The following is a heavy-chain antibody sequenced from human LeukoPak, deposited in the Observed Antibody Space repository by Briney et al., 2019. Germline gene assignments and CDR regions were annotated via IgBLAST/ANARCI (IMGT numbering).Heavy chain of an antibody. CDR3: ARVSLGYDYVWGSYQD. Sequence: ASVKVSCKASGYTFTGYCMHWVRQAPGQGLEWMGWINPNSGGTNYAQKFQGRVTMTRDTSISTAYMELSRLRSDDTAVYYCARVSLGYDYVWGSYQDRGQGTLVTVSS. CDR1: GYTFTGYC. CDR2: INPNSGGT. V-gene: IGHV1-2*02. D-gene: IGHD3-16*02. J-gene: IGHJ4*02.